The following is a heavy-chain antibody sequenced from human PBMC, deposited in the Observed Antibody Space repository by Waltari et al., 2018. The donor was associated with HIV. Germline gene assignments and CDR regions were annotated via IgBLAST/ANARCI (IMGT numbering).Heavy chain of an antibody. D-gene: IGHD1-26*01. CDR2: INPNIGTA. V-gene: IGHV1-69*12. CDR1: GGTFSSYA. J-gene: IGHJ4*02. Sequence: QVQLVQSGAEVKKPGSSVKVSCKASGGTFSSYAISWVRQAPGQGLEWMGGINPNIGTANAARKCQGRVTITGDESTSTAYRERSSLRSEETAVYYCARDGVGATSRRAVGGNFDYWGQGTLVTVSS. CDR3: ARDGVGATSRRAVGGNFDY.